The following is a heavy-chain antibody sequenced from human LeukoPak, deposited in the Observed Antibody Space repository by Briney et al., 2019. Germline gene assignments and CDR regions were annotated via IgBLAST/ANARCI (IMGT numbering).Heavy chain of an antibody. Sequence: SETLSLTCTVSGGSVSGGSYYWSWIRQPPGKGLEWIGYIYYSGSTNYNPSLNSRVAISVDTSKNQFSLKLSSVTAADTAVYYCAREGGYSGYDYWYWGQGTLVTVSS. D-gene: IGHD5-12*01. CDR2: IYYSGST. CDR1: GGSVSGGSYY. J-gene: IGHJ4*02. V-gene: IGHV4-61*01. CDR3: AREGGYSGYDYWY.